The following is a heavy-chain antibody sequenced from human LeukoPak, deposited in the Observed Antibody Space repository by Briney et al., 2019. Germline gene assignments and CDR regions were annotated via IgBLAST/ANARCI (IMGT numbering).Heavy chain of an antibody. D-gene: IGHD3-10*01. CDR3: ARVDYYGSGSYFPSSFDI. CDR2: ISSSGSSI. CDR1: GFTFINDW. J-gene: IGHJ3*02. V-gene: IGHV3-48*04. Sequence: GGSLRLSCAASGFTFINDWMAWVRQAPGKGLEWVSYISSSGSSIKYSDSVKGRFTISRDNSKTSLYLQMNSLRADDTAVYYCARVDYYGSGSYFPSSFDIWGQGTMVTVSS.